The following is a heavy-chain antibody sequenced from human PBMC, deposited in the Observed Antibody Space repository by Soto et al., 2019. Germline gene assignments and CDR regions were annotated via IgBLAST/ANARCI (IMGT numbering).Heavy chain of an antibody. D-gene: IGHD2-8*01. J-gene: IGHJ4*02. CDR3: ARDRRMGQYFGS. V-gene: IGHV4-31*03. CDR2: INYSGST. CDR1: GGSINSGSYY. Sequence: QVQLQESGPGLVKPSQTLSLTCTVTGGSINSGSYYWSWIRQHPGKGLEWIGNINYSGSTYYNPSLKSRVIMSVGASQNQFFLKLTSVTAADPAVYYCARDRRMGQYFGSWGQGTLVTVSS.